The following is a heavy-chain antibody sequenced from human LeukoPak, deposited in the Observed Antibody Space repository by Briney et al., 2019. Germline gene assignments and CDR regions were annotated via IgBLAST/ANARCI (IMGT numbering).Heavy chain of an antibody. V-gene: IGHV4-4*02. J-gene: IGHJ6*03. Sequence: PSGTLSLTCAVSSGSIFSSNWWSWVRQPPGKGLEWIGQIFHSGSTSYSPSLKSRVTISVDTSKNQFSLKLSSVTAADTAVYYCARDLRGYCSGGSCNYYYYYMDVWGKGTTVTVSS. D-gene: IGHD2-15*01. CDR1: SGSIFSSNW. CDR3: ARDLRGYCSGGSCNYYYYYMDV. CDR2: IFHSGST.